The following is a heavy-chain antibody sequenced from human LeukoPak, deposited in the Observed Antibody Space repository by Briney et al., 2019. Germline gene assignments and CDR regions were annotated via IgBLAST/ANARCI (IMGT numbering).Heavy chain of an antibody. CDR3: ARRRAEGGSNGHYNWFDP. D-gene: IGHD6-13*01. CDR1: GDSINAYY. Sequence: SETLSLTCTVSGDSINAYYWGWIRQPPGKGLEGMGYIYFSGTTKYNPSLESRVTISVDTSKNQFSLKLSSVTAADTAVYYCARRRAEGGSNGHYNWFDPWGQGILVTVSS. V-gene: IGHV4-59*08. CDR2: IYFSGTT. J-gene: IGHJ5*02.